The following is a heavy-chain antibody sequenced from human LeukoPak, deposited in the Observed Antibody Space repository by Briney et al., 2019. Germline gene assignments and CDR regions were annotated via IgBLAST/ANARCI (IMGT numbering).Heavy chain of an antibody. CDR3: AKAGVRDSSGWYYFDY. CDR2: ISSSSSYI. V-gene: IGHV3-21*04. D-gene: IGHD6-19*01. Sequence: NPGGSLRLSCAASGFTFSSYSMNWVRQAPGKGLEWVSSISSSSSYIYYADSVKGRFTISRDNAKNSLYLQMNSLRAEDMALYYCAKAGVRDSSGWYYFDYWGQGTLVTVSS. J-gene: IGHJ4*02. CDR1: GFTFSSYS.